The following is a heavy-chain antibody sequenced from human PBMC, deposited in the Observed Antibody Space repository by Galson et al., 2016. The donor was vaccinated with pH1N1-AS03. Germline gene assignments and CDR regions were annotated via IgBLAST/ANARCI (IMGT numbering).Heavy chain of an antibody. Sequence: SLRLSCAASGFTFNNAWMIWVRQAPGKGLEWVGRLKGTTDVGTKDYAAPVKGRFTISRDESKNTLYLQMNSLKTEDTAVYYCTADLSGITAGGIAYWGRGTLVTVSS. J-gene: IGHJ4*02. V-gene: IGHV3-15*01. CDR2: LKGTTDVGTK. CDR1: GFTFNNAW. D-gene: IGHD1-20*01. CDR3: TADLSGITAGGIAY.